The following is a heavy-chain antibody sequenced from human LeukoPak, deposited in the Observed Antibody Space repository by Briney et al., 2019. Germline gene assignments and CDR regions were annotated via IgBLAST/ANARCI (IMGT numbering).Heavy chain of an antibody. CDR3: ARVSWFPGTSYYYMDV. V-gene: IGHV4-4*02. CDR1: GGSSSSINW. D-gene: IGHD1-1*01. CDR2: IYHSGST. J-gene: IGHJ6*03. Sequence: SETLSLTCAVSGGSSSSINWWSWVRQPPGKGLEWIGEIYHSGSTNYSPSLKSRVTISVDTSKNQFSLNLTSVTAADSAVYYCARVSWFPGTSYYYMDVWGKGTTVTVSS.